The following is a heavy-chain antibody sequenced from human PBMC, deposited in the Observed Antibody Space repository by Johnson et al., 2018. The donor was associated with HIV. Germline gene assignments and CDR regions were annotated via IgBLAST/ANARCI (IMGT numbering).Heavy chain of an antibody. CDR3: AKERRAPRAFDI. J-gene: IGHJ3*02. CDR2: ISFDGGDK. Sequence: QVLLVESGGGVVQPGRSLRLYCAASGFSFSSYAMHWVRQSPGKGLEWVAVISFDGGDKYYADSVKGRFTISRDNSKSTFFLQMNSLTPEDTGVYYCAKERRAPRAFDIWGQGTMVTVSS. V-gene: IGHV3-30*18. CDR1: GFSFSSYA.